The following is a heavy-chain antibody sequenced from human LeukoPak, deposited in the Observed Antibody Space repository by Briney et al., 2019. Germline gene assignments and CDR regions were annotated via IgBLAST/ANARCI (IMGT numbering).Heavy chain of an antibody. CDR2: INDNGGST. V-gene: IGHV3-23*01. D-gene: IGHD6-6*01. Sequence: QPGGSLRLSCAASGFTFTSYAMSWVRQAPGKGLEWVSDINDNGGSTFYADSVKGRFTISRDNSKNTLYMQMNSLRAEDTAVYYCAKKLGSSPGDFFAYWGQGTLVTVSS. CDR3: AKKLGSSPGDFFAY. CDR1: GFTFTSYA. J-gene: IGHJ4*02.